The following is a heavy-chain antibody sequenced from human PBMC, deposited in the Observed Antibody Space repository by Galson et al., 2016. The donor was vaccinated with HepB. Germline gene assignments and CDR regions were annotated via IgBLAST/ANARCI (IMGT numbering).Heavy chain of an antibody. J-gene: IGHJ5*02. CDR2: ITPILGAA. V-gene: IGHV1-69*08. CDR3: ATEVGGDPNWFDP. D-gene: IGHD4-17*01. Sequence: VRQAPGQGLEWMGRITPILGAAKYAQKFQGRVSIIADTSTSIVYMELSRLTSEDTAVYYCATEVGGDPNWFDPWGQGTLVTVSS.